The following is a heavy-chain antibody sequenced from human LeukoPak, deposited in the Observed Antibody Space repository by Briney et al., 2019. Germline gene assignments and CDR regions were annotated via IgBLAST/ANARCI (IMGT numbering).Heavy chain of an antibody. Sequence: GGSLGLSCAASGFTFGSYAMSWVRQAPGKGLEWVSTIHSSGGDTYYADSVKGRFTISRDSSKNTLYLQMSSLRAEDTALYYCAKVRSRFFDYWGQGTLVTVSS. J-gene: IGHJ4*02. CDR1: GFTFGSYA. CDR3: AKVRSRFFDY. V-gene: IGHV3-23*01. CDR2: IHSSGGDT. D-gene: IGHD3-3*01.